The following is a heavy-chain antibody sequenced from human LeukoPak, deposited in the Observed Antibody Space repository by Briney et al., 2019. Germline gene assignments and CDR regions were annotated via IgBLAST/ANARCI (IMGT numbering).Heavy chain of an antibody. CDR1: GFSVDGNY. CDR3: ALTYYFDRRSYSYFDY. CDR2: IFSGDST. J-gene: IGHJ4*02. D-gene: IGHD2/OR15-2a*01. Sequence: PGGSLRLSCEVSGFSVDGNYMTWVRQAPGRGLEWVALIFSGDSTDYPDSVKGRFTISRDKSKNTLHLQMDSLRPEDTAMYYCALTYYFDRRSYSYFDYWGQGALVTVSS. V-gene: IGHV3-53*01.